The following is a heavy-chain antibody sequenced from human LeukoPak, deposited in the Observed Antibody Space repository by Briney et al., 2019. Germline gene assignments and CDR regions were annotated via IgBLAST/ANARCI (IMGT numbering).Heavy chain of an antibody. Sequence: SETLSLTCAVYGGSFSGYYWSWIRHPPGKGLEWRGEINHGGSTNYNPSLKSRVTISVDTSKNQFSPKLSSVTAADTAVYYCARVRGSGIWRLLAAHRDDASDIWGQGTMVTVSS. CDR2: INHGGST. CDR1: GGSFSGYY. J-gene: IGHJ3*02. CDR3: ARVRGSGIWRLLAAHRDDASDI. D-gene: IGHD3-10*01. V-gene: IGHV4-34*01.